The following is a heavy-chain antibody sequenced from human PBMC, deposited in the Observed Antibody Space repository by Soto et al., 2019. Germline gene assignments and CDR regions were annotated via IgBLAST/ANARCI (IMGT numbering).Heavy chain of an antibody. V-gene: IGHV3-33*06. D-gene: IGHD2-15*01. CDR2: VWSHGTDQ. Sequence: PGGSLRLSCVASGYIFGNHGMHWVRQAPGKGLEWVAVVWSHGTDQYYGDSVKGRFTVSKDDSTKTVYLRMNSLRAEDTAIYYCGKDISPGLLAYCGQGSLVPGSS. CDR1: GYIFGNHG. CDR3: GKDISPGLLAY. J-gene: IGHJ1*01.